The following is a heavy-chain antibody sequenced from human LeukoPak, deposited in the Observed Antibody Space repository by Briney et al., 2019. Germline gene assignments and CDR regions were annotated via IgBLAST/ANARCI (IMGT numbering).Heavy chain of an antibody. J-gene: IGHJ4*02. CDR1: GYSISSGYY. CDR3: ARVYDNTGYYS. Sequence: SETLSLTCTVSGYSISSGYYWGWIRQPPGKGLEWIGSIYHSGSTYYNPSLQSRVTISVDTSKNHFSLKLSSVTAADTAVYYCARVYDNTGYYSWGQVTLVTVSS. D-gene: IGHD3-22*01. V-gene: IGHV4-38-2*02. CDR2: IYHSGST.